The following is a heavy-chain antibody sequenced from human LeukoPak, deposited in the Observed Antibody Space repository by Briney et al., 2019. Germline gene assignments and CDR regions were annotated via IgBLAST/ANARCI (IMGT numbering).Heavy chain of an antibody. J-gene: IGHJ4*02. D-gene: IGHD3-22*01. V-gene: IGHV3-23*01. CDR2: ISGSGGST. CDR1: GFTFSSYA. Sequence: GGSLRLSCAASGFTFSSYAMSWVRQAPGKGLEWVSAISGSGGSTYYADSVKGRFTISRDNSKNTLYLQMNSLRAEDTAVYYCAKDMYYDSSGYSLDYWGRGTLVTVSS. CDR3: AKDMYYDSSGYSLDY.